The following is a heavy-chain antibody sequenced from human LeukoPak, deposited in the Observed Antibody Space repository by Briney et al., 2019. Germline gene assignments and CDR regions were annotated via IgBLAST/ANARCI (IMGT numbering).Heavy chain of an antibody. Sequence: GASVKVSCKASGGTFSSYAISWVRQAPGQGLEWMGGIIPIFGTANYAQKFQGRVTITADESTSTAYMELSSLRSEDTAVYYCVVFPGYGGNSWGQGTLVTVSS. V-gene: IGHV1-69*13. J-gene: IGHJ4*02. D-gene: IGHD4-23*01. CDR2: IIPIFGTA. CDR1: GGTFSSYA. CDR3: VVFPGYGGNS.